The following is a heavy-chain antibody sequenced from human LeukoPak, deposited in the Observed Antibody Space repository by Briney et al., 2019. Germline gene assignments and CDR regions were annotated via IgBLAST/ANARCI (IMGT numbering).Heavy chain of an antibody. J-gene: IGHJ4*02. CDR3: ARGLAGTTHFDY. D-gene: IGHD6-19*01. Sequence: ASVKVSCKASGYTSTDYSMHWVRQAPGQGLEWMGWINPNNGGTNYAQKFQGRVTMTRDTSINTAYMELSRLKSGDTAVYYCARGLAGTTHFDYWGQGTLVTVSS. CDR1: GYTSTDYS. CDR2: INPNNGGT. V-gene: IGHV1-2*02.